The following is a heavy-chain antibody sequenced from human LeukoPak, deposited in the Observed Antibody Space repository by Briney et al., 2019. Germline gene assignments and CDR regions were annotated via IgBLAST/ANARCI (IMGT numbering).Heavy chain of an antibody. J-gene: IGHJ5*02. CDR1: GGSITNFY. CDR2: IYYTGST. Sequence: SETLSLTCTVSGGSITNFYWSWIRQPPGKGLEWIGSIYYTGSTNYNPSLKSRVTISVDMSKNHFSLKLSSVTAADTAVYYCARQVPGLVRQYWFDPWGQGTLVTVSS. D-gene: IGHD3/OR15-3a*01. V-gene: IGHV4-59*01. CDR3: ARQVPGLVRQYWFDP.